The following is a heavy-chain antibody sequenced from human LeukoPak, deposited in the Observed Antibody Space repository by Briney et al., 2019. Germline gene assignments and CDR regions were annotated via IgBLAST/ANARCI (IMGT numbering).Heavy chain of an antibody. D-gene: IGHD4-17*01. V-gene: IGHV1-46*01. CDR2: INPSDGTT. CDR1: GYTFTSYY. J-gene: IGHJ4*02. CDR3: ASNGDYPLYYFDY. Sequence: RASVKVSCKASGYTFTSYYMHWVRQAPGQGLEWMGIINPSDGTTYYAQKFQGRVTITADESTSTAYMELSSLRSEDTAVYYCASNGDYPLYYFDYWGQGTLVTVSS.